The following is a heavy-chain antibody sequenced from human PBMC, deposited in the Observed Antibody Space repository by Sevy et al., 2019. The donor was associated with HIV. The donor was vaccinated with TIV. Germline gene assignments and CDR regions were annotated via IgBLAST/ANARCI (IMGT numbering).Heavy chain of an antibody. Sequence: GSLRLSCAASGFTFSSYAMHWVRQAPGKGLEWVAVISYDGSNKYYADSVKGRFTISRDNSKNTLYLQMNSLRAEDTAVYYCARDYMVRGSYGSGAFDIWGQGTMVTVSS. CDR2: ISYDGSNK. V-gene: IGHV3-30*04. CDR1: GFTFSSYA. D-gene: IGHD3-10*01. J-gene: IGHJ3*02. CDR3: ARDYMVRGSYGSGAFDI.